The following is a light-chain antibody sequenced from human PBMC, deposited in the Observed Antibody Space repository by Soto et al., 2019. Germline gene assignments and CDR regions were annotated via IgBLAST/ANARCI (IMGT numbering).Light chain of an antibody. J-gene: IGKJ2*01. CDR3: QQSDSLHGYT. V-gene: IGKV1-33*01. CDR2: DTS. Sequence: DIQMTQSPSSLSASVGDRVTITCQASQDINNYVNWYQQKPGKAPKLLIYDTSDLETGAPSRFSGSGSGTDFTFTISSLQPEDIATYYCQQSDSLHGYTFGQGTRLDIK. CDR1: QDINNY.